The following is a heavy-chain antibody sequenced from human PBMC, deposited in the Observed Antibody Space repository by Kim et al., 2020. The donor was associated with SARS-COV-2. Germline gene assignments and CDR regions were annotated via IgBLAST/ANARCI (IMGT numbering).Heavy chain of an antibody. J-gene: IGHJ6*01. Sequence: GGSLRLSCAASGFTFSSYAMHWVRQAPGKGLEWVAVISYDGSNKYYADSVKGRFTISRDNSKNTLYLQMNSLRAEDTAVYYCARDPSSSSWYVGYYYYG. CDR2: ISYDGSNK. D-gene: IGHD6-13*01. CDR1: GFTFSSYA. CDR3: ARDPSSSSWYVGYYYYG. V-gene: IGHV3-30-3*01.